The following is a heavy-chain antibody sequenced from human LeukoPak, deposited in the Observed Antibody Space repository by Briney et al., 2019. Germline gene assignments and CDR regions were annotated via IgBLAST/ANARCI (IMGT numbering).Heavy chain of an antibody. CDR3: TRGLRTYDC. CDR1: GFTFDDYG. D-gene: IGHD5/OR15-5a*01. J-gene: IGHJ4*02. CDR2: TRSKAYGETA. V-gene: IGHV3-49*04. Sequence: GGPLRLSCTASGFTFDDYGLSWVRQAPGKGLEWVGLTRSKAYGETAEYAASVKDRFTISRDDSKSIAYLQMNSLKTEDTAVYYCTRGLRTYDCWGQGTLVTVSS.